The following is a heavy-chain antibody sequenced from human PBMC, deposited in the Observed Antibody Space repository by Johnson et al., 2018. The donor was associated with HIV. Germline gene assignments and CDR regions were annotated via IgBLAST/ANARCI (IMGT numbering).Heavy chain of an antibody. CDR3: SKAQVLAGDCFKG. V-gene: IGHV3-74*01. J-gene: IGHJ3*01. Sequence: VQLVESGGGLVQPGGSLRLSCAASGFIFSDSWMHWVRQAPGKGLVWVSRINKDGSATSYADSVKGRFPINSDNAKHKMYLQMNRLRDEDAAKYYWSKAQVLAGDCFKGWGQGTVVTVSS. CDR2: INKDGSAT. D-gene: IGHD2-21*01. CDR1: GFIFSDSW.